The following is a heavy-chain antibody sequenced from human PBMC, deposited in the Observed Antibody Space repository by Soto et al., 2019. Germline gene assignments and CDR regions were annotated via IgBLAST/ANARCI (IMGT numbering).Heavy chain of an antibody. J-gene: IGHJ4*02. CDR2: IYTSGST. CDR3: ARDLDGLATKEH. Sequence: AGTXSLTCAFSGCSISPYVVIWVRQPAGEAPEWIGRIYTSGSTNYNPSLKRRVTLSVDTYKNQFSLKLSSVTAADTAVYYCARDLDGLATKEHWGQGTLVTVSS. CDR1: GCSISPYV. D-gene: IGHD5-12*01. V-gene: IGHV4-4*07.